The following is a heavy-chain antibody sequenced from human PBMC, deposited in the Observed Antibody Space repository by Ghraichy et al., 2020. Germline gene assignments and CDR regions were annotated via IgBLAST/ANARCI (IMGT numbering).Heavy chain of an antibody. V-gene: IGHV3-30-3*01. CDR3: ARSRKGAYCSGGSCYLNWFDP. Sequence: GGSLRLSCAASGFTFSSYAMHWVRQAPGKGLEWVAVISYDGSNKYYADSVKGRFTISRDNSKNTLYLQMNSLRAEDTAVYYCARSRKGAYCSGGSCYLNWFDPWGQGTLVTVSS. CDR1: GFTFSSYA. J-gene: IGHJ5*02. D-gene: IGHD2-15*01. CDR2: ISYDGSNK.